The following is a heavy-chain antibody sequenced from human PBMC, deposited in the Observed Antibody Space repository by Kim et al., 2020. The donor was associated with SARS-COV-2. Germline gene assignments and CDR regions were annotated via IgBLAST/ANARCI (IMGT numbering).Heavy chain of an antibody. Sequence: SETLSLTCTVSGGSISSGSYYWSWIRQPAGKGLEWIGRIYTSGSTNYNPSLKSRVTISVDTSKNQFSLKLSSVTAADTAVYYCARACSSTSCYGDAFDIWGQGTMVTVSS. CDR3: ARACSSTSCYGDAFDI. V-gene: IGHV4-61*02. CDR1: GGSISSGSYY. J-gene: IGHJ3*02. D-gene: IGHD2-2*01. CDR2: IYTSGST.